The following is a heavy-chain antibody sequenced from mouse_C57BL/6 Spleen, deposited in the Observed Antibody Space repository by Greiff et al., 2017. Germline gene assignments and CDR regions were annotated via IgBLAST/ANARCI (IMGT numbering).Heavy chain of an antibody. CDR3: ARLDWYFDV. V-gene: IGHV5-17*01. Sequence: EVMLVESGGGLVKPGGSLNLSCAASGFTFSAYGIHWVRQAPGKGLEWVAYISIGSSTIYYADTVKGRFTISRDNAKNTLFLQMTRLRSEDTAMYYCARLDWYFDVWGTGTTVTVSS. J-gene: IGHJ1*03. CDR2: ISIGSSTI. CDR1: GFTFSAYG.